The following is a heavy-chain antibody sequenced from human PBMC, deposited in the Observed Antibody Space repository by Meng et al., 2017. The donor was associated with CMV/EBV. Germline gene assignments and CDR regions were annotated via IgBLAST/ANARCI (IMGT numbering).Heavy chain of an antibody. D-gene: IGHD3/OR15-3a*01. CDR3: ARVGPRVTFVGFSFDF. V-gene: IGHV3-21*01. Sequence: GESLKISCAASGFTFRTYNMKWVRQAPGKGLEWVSSINSSSDYVRYAGSGKGRFTISRDNAKNALYLQMNNVRAEDTAVYYCARVGPRVTFVGFSFDFWGLGTLVTVSS. CDR2: INSSSDYV. CDR1: GFTFRTYN. J-gene: IGHJ4*02.